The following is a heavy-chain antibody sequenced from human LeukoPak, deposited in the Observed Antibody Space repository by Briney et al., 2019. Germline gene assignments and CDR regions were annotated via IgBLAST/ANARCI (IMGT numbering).Heavy chain of an antibody. D-gene: IGHD6-13*01. CDR1: GYTFTGYF. CDR3: ARAQSLTAPAGTFANS. J-gene: IGHJ4*02. CDR2: INPNSGDT. Sequence: ASVKVSCKASGYTFTGYFLHWVRRAPGQGFEWMGWINPNSGDTSYTQTFQGRVTMTRDTSICTAYMELSSLRSDDTAVYYCARAQSLTAPAGTFANSWGQGTLVTVSS. V-gene: IGHV1-2*02.